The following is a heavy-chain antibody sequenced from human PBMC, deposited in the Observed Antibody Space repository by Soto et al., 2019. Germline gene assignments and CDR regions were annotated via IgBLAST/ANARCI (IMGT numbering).Heavy chain of an antibody. CDR2: MNPNSGNT. CDR1: GYTFASYD. V-gene: IGHV1-8*01. CDR3: ARANYDFWSGPKLNWFDP. J-gene: IGHJ5*02. D-gene: IGHD3-3*01. Sequence: GASVKVSCKASGYTFASYDINWVRQATGQGLEWMGWMNPNSGNTGYAQKFQGRVTMTRNTSISTAYMELSSLRSEDTAVYYCARANYDFWSGPKLNWFDPWGQGTLVTVSS.